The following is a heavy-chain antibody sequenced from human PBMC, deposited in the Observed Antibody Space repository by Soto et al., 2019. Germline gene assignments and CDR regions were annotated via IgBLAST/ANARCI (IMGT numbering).Heavy chain of an antibody. J-gene: IGHJ6*02. D-gene: IGHD3-3*01. CDR2: IYYSVST. CDR1: GGSISSYY. Sequence: SETLSLTCTVSGGSISSYYWRWIRQPPGKGLEWIGYIYYSVSTNYNPSLKSRVTISVDTSKNQFSLKLSSVTAADTAVYYCARVQYDFWRGYYRTYYCYGMDVWGQVTTVTFSS. V-gene: IGHV4-59*01. CDR3: ARVQYDFWRGYYRTYYCYGMDV.